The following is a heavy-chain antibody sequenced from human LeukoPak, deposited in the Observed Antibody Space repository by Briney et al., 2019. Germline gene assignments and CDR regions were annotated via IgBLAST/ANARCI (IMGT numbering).Heavy chain of an antibody. CDR2: ISSSGSTI. J-gene: IGHJ5*02. D-gene: IGHD3-10*01. CDR3: AKARYGSGPPNWFDP. CDR1: GFTFSSYE. V-gene: IGHV3-48*03. Sequence: PGGSLRLSCAASGFTFSSYEMNWVRQAPGKGLEWVSYISSSGSTIYYADSVKGRFTISRDNAKNTLYLQMNSLRAEDTAVYYCAKARYGSGPPNWFDPWGQGTLVTVSS.